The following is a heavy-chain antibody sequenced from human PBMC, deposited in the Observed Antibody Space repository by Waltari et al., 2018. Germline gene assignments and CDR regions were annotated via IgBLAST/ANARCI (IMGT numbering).Heavy chain of an antibody. CDR3: ARVGPITIFGVVTSNWFDP. Sequence: QVQLVQSGAGGRRPGSRWKVSCKAFGGPSGTYAIGWVRQPLGQGLEWMGRIIPIFGTANYAQKFQGRVTITADKSTSTAYMELSSLRSEDTAVYYCARVGPITIFGVVTSNWFDPWGQGTLVTVSS. CDR2: IIPIFGTA. V-gene: IGHV1-69*08. J-gene: IGHJ5*02. CDR1: GGPSGTYA. D-gene: IGHD3-3*01.